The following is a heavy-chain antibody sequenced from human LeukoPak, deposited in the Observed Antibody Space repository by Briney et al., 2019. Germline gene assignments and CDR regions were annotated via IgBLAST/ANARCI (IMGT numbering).Heavy chain of an antibody. CDR3: AKASWVSSADAVL. V-gene: IGHV3-23*01. J-gene: IGHJ4*01. D-gene: IGHD3-10*01. CDR1: GFTFKNYA. Sequence: GGSLTLSCAASGFTFKNYAMSWVRQAPARGLEWVASLRGDGETFYADSVKGRFTLSRDDSRNSVYLHLNNLRVEDTAVYYCAKASWVSSADAVLWGHGTVVTVS. CDR2: LRGDGET.